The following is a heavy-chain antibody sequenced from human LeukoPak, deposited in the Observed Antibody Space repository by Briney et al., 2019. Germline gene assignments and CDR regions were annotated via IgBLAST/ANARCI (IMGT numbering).Heavy chain of an antibody. D-gene: IGHD4-17*01. J-gene: IGHJ6*02. CDR3: ARPGYGDYGMDV. CDR2: INHSGST. CDR1: GGSFSGYY. Sequence: SETLSLTCAVYGGSFSGYYWSWIRQPPGKGLEWIGEINHSGSTNYNPSLKSRVTISVDTSKNQFSLKLSSVTAADTAVYYCARPGYGDYGMDVWGQGTTVTVSS. V-gene: IGHV4-34*01.